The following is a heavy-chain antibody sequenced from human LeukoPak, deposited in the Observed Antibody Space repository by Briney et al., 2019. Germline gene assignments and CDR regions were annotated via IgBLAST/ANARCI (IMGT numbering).Heavy chain of an antibody. Sequence: ASVKVSCKASGGTFSSYAISWVRQAPGQGLEWMGRIIPILGIANYAQKFQGRVTITADKSTSTAYMELSSLRSEDTAVYYCARDSNGSGSFHYYYYYGMDVWGQGTTVTVS. CDR1: GGTFSSYA. J-gene: IGHJ6*02. D-gene: IGHD3-10*01. CDR3: ARDSNGSGSFHYYYYYGMDV. CDR2: IIPILGIA. V-gene: IGHV1-69*04.